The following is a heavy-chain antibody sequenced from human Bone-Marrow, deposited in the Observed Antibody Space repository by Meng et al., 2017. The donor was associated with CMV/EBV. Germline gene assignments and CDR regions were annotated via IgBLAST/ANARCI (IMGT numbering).Heavy chain of an antibody. Sequence: SETLSLTCTVSGVSISSNSYYWGWIRQPPGKGLEWIGSIYYSGSTYYNPSLRSRVTMSLDTSKNQFSLELSSVTAADTAVYYCARGYSGSYLDYFDYWGQGTLVTVSS. CDR3: ARGYSGSYLDYFDY. CDR1: GVSISSNSYY. D-gene: IGHD1-26*01. CDR2: IYYSGST. V-gene: IGHV4-39*07. J-gene: IGHJ4*02.